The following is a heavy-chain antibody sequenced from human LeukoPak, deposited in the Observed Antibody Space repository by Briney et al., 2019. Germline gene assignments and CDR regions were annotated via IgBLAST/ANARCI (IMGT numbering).Heavy chain of an antibody. Sequence: GGSLRLSCAASGFTFSSYGMHWVRPAPGKGLEWVAFIRYDGSNKYYADSVKGRFTISRDNSKNTLYLQMNSLRAEDTAVYYCAKDLVTANPYYFDYWGQGTLVTVSS. CDR3: AKDLVTANPYYFDY. J-gene: IGHJ4*02. D-gene: IGHD2-21*02. CDR2: IRYDGSNK. CDR1: GFTFSSYG. V-gene: IGHV3-30*02.